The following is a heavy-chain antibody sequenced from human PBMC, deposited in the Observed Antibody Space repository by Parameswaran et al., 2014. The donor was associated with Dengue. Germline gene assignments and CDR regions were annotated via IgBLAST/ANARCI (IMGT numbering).Heavy chain of an antibody. Sequence: SWVRQAPGQGLEWMGGIIPIFGTANYAQKFQGRVTITADESTSTAYMELSSLRSEDTAVYYCARVSGFCSSTSCYEDAGYWGQGTLVTVSS. J-gene: IGHJ4*02. D-gene: IGHD2-2*01. V-gene: IGHV1-69*01. CDR3: ARVSGFCSSTSCYEDAGY. CDR2: IIPIFGTA.